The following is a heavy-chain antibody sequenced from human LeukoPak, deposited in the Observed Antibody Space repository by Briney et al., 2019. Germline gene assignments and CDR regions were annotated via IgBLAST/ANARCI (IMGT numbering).Heavy chain of an antibody. D-gene: IGHD3-10*01. CDR2: ISGSGGIT. Sequence: GGSLRLSCVASGFTFSSCAMSWVRQAPGKGLEWVSAISGSGGITKNADSVKGRFSISRDNSKNTLYLQMNSLRAEDTAVYYCAKVFVWFGELTNFDYWGQGTLVTVSS. V-gene: IGHV3-23*01. CDR3: AKVFVWFGELTNFDY. J-gene: IGHJ4*02. CDR1: GFTFSSCA.